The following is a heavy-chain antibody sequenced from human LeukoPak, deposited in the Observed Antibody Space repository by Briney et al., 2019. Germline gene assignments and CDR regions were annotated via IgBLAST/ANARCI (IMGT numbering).Heavy chain of an antibody. J-gene: IGHJ4*02. V-gene: IGHV4-34*01. D-gene: IGHD2-2*02. Sequence: SETLSLTCAVYGGSFSGYYWSWIRQPPGKGLEWIGEINHSGSTNYNPSLKSRVTISVDTSKNQFSLKLSSVTAADTAVYYCARGDIVVVPAAIRGVGYFDYWGQGTLVTVSS. CDR3: ARGDIVVVPAAIRGVGYFDY. CDR2: INHSGST. CDR1: GGSFSGYY.